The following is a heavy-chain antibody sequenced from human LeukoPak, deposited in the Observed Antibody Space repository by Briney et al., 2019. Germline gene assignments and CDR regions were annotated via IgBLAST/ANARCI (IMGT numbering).Heavy chain of an antibody. V-gene: IGHV4-34*01. CDR1: GGSFSGYY. CDR3: ARGGGGTYSSSWYGVHWFDP. CDR2: INHSGST. J-gene: IGHJ5*02. Sequence: SETLSLTCAVYGGSFSGYYWSWIRQPPGKGLEWIGEINHSGSTNYNPSLKSRVTISVDTCKNQFSLKLSSVTAADTAVYYCARGGGGTYSSSWYGVHWFDPWGQGTLVTVSS. D-gene: IGHD6-13*01.